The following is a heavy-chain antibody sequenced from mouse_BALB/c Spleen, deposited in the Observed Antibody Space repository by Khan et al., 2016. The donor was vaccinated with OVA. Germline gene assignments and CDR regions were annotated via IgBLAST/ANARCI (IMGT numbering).Heavy chain of an antibody. Sequence: LVESGGGLVKPGGSLKLSCSASGFTFSTYGMSWVRQTSEKRLEWVATISSGGHYTFYPDSVKGRFTISTDNAKNTLYLSMSSLRSVITAMYYCARSLLEYHAMYYWGPGTTVTVSS. CDR3: ARSLLEYHAMYY. CDR2: ISSGGHYT. V-gene: IGHV5-9-3*01. J-gene: IGHJ4*01. CDR1: GFTFSTYG.